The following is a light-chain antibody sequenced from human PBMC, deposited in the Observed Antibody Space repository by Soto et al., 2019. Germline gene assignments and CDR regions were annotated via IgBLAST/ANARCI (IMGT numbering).Light chain of an antibody. J-gene: IGKJ2*01. Sequence: EIVLTQSPGTLSLSPGERASLSCRASQRVAYDYLAWYQQRPGQAPRLLIFGASNRATGIPDRFNGSGSGTDFTLTIGRLEPEDFAVYYCQQYARSPYTFGLGAKLEIE. CDR3: QQYARSPYT. CDR1: QRVAYDY. CDR2: GAS. V-gene: IGKV3-20*01.